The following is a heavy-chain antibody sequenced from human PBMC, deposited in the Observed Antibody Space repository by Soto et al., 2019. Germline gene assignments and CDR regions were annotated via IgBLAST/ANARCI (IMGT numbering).Heavy chain of an antibody. CDR1: GFTFSRCD. Sequence: EVQLLQSGGGLVKPGGSLRLSCATSGFTFSRCDMNWVRQAPGKGLEWVSFISSSASYMYYADSVKGRFTISRDKSKKSLYLQMNSLRADDTAVYYCARECVDTVTSITIPFDYWGQGALVTVSS. CDR2: ISSSASYM. CDR3: ARECVDTVTSITIPFDY. D-gene: IGHD5-12*01. V-gene: IGHV3-21*02. J-gene: IGHJ4*02.